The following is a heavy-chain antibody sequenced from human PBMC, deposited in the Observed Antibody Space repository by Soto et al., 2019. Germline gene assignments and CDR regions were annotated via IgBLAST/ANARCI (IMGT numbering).Heavy chain of an antibody. V-gene: IGHV3-74*01. CDR1: GSTFNMYW. CDR2: IYNDGTYA. CDR3: TRGPRATSAGTSAH. D-gene: IGHD6-13*01. J-gene: IGHJ4*02. Sequence: GGSLRLSCAGSGSTFNMYWMHWVRQVPGKGPVWVARIYNDGTYADYADSVKGRFTISRDNAKDTLYLQMNDLRAEDSALYHCTRGPRATSAGTSAHWGQGTLVTVSS.